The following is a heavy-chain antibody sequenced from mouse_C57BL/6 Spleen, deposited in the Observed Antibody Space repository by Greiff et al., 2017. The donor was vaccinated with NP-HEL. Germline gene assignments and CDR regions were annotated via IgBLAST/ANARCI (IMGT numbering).Heavy chain of an antibody. Sequence: QVQLQQSGAELARPGASVKLSCKASGYTFTSYGISWVKQRTGQGLEWIGEIYPRSGNTYYNEKFKGKATLTADKSSSTAYMELRSLTSEDSAVYFCARGGVYYDRRYFDVWGTGTTVTVSS. V-gene: IGHV1-81*01. CDR3: ARGGVYYDRRYFDV. D-gene: IGHD2-4*01. CDR2: IYPRSGNT. CDR1: GYTFTSYG. J-gene: IGHJ1*03.